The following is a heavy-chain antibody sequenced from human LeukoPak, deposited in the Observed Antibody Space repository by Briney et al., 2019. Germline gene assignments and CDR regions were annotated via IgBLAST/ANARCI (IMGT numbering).Heavy chain of an antibody. CDR3: AREEMATIPNYYYGMDV. V-gene: IGHV1-18*01. Sequence: ASVKVSCKASGYTFTSYGISWVRQAPGQGLEWMGWISAYNGNTNYAQRLQGRVTMTTDTSTSTAYMELRSLRSDDTAVYYCAREEMATIPNYYYGMDVWGQGTTVTVSS. D-gene: IGHD5-24*01. CDR1: GYTFTSYG. CDR2: ISAYNGNT. J-gene: IGHJ6*02.